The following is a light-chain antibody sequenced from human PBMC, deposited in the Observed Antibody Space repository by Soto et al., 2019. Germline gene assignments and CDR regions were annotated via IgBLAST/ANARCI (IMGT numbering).Light chain of an antibody. Sequence: DIQMTQSPSTLSAAVGDRVTITFRASQSISSWLAWYQQKPGKAPKLLIYDASSLESGVPSRFSGSGSGTEFTLTISSLHPDDFATYYCQQYNSYSWTFGQGTKVDI. J-gene: IGKJ1*01. CDR3: QQYNSYSWT. CDR1: QSISSW. CDR2: DAS. V-gene: IGKV1-5*01.